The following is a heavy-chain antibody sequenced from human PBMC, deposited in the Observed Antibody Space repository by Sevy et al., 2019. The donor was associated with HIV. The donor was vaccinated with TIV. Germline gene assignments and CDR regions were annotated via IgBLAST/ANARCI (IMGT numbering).Heavy chain of an antibody. J-gene: IGHJ4*02. CDR1: GFTFSTST. V-gene: IGHV3-21*06. CDR3: VRDEWNY. D-gene: IGHD3-3*01. Sequence: GGSLRLSCAASGFTFSTSTMNWVRQAPGKGLEWVSLMTSSGSYILYADSVKGRFTISRDNAKNTVFLQMNSLGDEDTAVKYCVRDEWNYWGQGTLVTVSS. CDR2: MTSSGSYI.